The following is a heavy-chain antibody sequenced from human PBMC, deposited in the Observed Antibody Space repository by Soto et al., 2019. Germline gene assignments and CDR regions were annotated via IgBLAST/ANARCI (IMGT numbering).Heavy chain of an antibody. V-gene: IGHV3-23*01. Sequence: PGGSLSLSCADSGFSFSSWVRQAPGKGLEWVSSISGSGGSTHFADSVEGRFTISRDNSKNTLYLQMNSLRAEDTAVYYCAKDPYFDWLLVYFDYWGQGTLVTVSS. CDR3: AKDPYFDWLLVYFDY. CDR2: ISGSGGST. CDR1: GFSFSS. D-gene: IGHD3-9*01. J-gene: IGHJ4*02.